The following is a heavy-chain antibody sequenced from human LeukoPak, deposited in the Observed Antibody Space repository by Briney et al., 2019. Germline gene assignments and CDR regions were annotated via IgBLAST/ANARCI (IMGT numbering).Heavy chain of an antibody. CDR3: ARGLGYSSSLLPGGY. V-gene: IGHV4-34*01. D-gene: IGHD6-6*01. CDR1: GGSFSGYY. CDR2: INHTGST. J-gene: IGHJ4*02. Sequence: SETLSLTCAVYGGSFSGYYCSWIRQPPGKGLEWIGEINHTGSTNYNPSLKSRVTISVDTSKNQFSLKLSSVTAADTAVYYCARGLGYSSSLLPGGYWGQGTLVTVSS.